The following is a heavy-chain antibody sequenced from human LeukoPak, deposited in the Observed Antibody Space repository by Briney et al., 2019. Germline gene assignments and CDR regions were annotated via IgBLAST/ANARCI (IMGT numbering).Heavy chain of an antibody. V-gene: IGHV4-4*07. D-gene: IGHD1-26*01. CDR3: AKSNGGNYYDAFDM. CDR2: IYTSGST. Sequence: SETLSLTCTVSGGSISSYYWSWIRQPAGKGLEWIGRIYTSGSTNYNPSLKSRVTMSVDTSKNQFSLKLSSVTAADTAAYYCAKSNGGNYYDAFDMWGQGTMVTVSS. J-gene: IGHJ3*02. CDR1: GGSISSYY.